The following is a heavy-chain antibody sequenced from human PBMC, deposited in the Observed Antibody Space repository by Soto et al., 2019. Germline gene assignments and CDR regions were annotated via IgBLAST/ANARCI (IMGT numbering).Heavy chain of an antibody. CDR3: AKDLPAAGLYYYYYYGTDV. V-gene: IGHV3-30*18. Sequence: GGSLRLSCAASGLTFSSYGMDWVRQAPGKGLERVAVISYDGSTKYYADSVKGRFTISRDNSKNTRYLQMNSLRAEDTAVYYCAKDLPAAGLYYYYYYGTDVWGQETTFTVS. CDR2: ISYDGSTK. D-gene: IGHD6-13*01. CDR1: GLTFSSYG. J-gene: IGHJ6*02.